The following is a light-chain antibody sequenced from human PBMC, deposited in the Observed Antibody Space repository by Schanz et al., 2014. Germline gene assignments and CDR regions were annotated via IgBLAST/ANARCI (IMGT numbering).Light chain of an antibody. J-gene: IGLJ3*02. CDR2: EVN. CDR1: SSDVGGYRY. CDR3: SSFGGSNNPPWV. Sequence: QSALTQPASVSGSPGQSITISCTGTSSDVGGYRYVSWYQQHPGKAPKLMIYEVNKRPSGVPDRFSGSKSGNTASLTVSGLQAEDEADYYCSSFGGSNNPPWVFGGGTKLTVL. V-gene: IGLV2-8*01.